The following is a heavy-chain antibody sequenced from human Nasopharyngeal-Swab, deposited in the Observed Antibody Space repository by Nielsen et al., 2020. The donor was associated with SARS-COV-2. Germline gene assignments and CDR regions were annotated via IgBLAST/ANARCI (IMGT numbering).Heavy chain of an antibody. CDR3: AKAPVSVSVAGTFDY. Sequence: GGSLRLSCAASGFTFDDYAMHWVRQAPGKGLEWVSGITWNGNSIDYADSVKGRFTISRANAKNSLYLQMNSLRTEDTALYYCAKAPVSVSVAGTFDYWGQGTLVTVSS. CDR2: ITWNGNSI. CDR1: GFTFDDYA. J-gene: IGHJ4*02. D-gene: IGHD6-19*01. V-gene: IGHV3-9*01.